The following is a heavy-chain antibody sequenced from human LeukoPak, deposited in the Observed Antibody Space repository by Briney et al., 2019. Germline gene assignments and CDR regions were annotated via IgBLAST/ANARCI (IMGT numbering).Heavy chain of an antibody. D-gene: IGHD3-22*01. Sequence: GESLKISCKGSGYRFTSYWIGWVRQMPGKGLEWMGIIYPGDSDTRYSPSFQGQVTISADKSISTAYLQWSSLKASDTAMYYCASTTYYYDSSAFDAFDIWGQGTMVTVSS. J-gene: IGHJ3*02. CDR3: ASTTYYYDSSAFDAFDI. CDR2: IYPGDSDT. V-gene: IGHV5-51*01. CDR1: GYRFTSYW.